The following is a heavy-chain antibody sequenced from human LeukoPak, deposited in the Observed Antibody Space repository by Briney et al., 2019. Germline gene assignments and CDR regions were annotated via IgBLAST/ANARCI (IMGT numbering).Heavy chain of an antibody. J-gene: IGHJ6*03. D-gene: IGHD4-23*01. CDR2: INHSGST. Sequence: SETLSLTCAVYGGSFSGYYWSWIRQPPGKGLEWSGEINHSGSTNYNPSLKSRVTISVDTSKNQFSLKLSSVTAADTAVYYCASKHRAYGGNSYYYYYYMDVWGKGTTVTVSS. CDR1: GGSFSGYY. V-gene: IGHV4-34*01. CDR3: ASKHRAYGGNSYYYYYYMDV.